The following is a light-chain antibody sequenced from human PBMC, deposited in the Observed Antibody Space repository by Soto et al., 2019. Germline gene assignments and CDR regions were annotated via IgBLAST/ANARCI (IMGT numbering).Light chain of an antibody. CDR1: SSDVGAYKF. CDR2: DVS. Sequence: QSALTQPRSVSGSPGQSVTISCTGTSSDVGAYKFVSWYQQHPGKAPKLMIYDVSKRPSGVPDRFSGSKSANTASLTISGLQAEDEADYYCCSYAGTHTWVFGGGTKLTVL. CDR3: CSYAGTHTWV. J-gene: IGLJ3*02. V-gene: IGLV2-11*01.